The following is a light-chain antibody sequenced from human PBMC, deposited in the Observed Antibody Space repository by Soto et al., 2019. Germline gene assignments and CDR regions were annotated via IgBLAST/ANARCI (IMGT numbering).Light chain of an antibody. CDR2: GNN. V-gene: IGLV1-40*01. CDR1: STNIGANYD. Sequence: QLVLTQPPSVSGAPGQRVTISCTGSSTNIGANYDVNWYQHLPGTAPKLLIHGNNNRPSGVPDRFSGSKSGTSASLAITGLQAEDEADYYCQSYDSRLTGYVFGTGTKVTVL. J-gene: IGLJ1*01. CDR3: QSYDSRLTGYV.